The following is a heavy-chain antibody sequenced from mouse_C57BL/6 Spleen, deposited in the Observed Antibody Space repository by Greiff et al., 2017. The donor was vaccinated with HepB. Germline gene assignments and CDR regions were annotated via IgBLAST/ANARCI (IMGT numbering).Heavy chain of an antibody. J-gene: IGHJ2*01. CDR2: IDPSDSET. CDR1: GYTFTSYW. Sequence: QVQLQQPGAELVRPGSSVKLSCKASGYTFTSYWMHWVKQRPIQGLEWIGNIDPSDSETHYNQKFKDKATLTVDKSSSTAYMQLSSLTSEDSAVYYCARRGYSNLYFDYWGQGTTLTVSS. V-gene: IGHV1-52*01. D-gene: IGHD2-5*01. CDR3: ARRGYSNLYFDY.